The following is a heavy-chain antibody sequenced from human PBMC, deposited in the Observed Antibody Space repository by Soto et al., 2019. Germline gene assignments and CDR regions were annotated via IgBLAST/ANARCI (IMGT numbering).Heavy chain of an antibody. V-gene: IGHV4-59*08. CDR3: ARHSLVAATSWFDP. D-gene: IGHD2-15*01. CDR2: IYYSGST. Sequence: PPDTLSLTCTVYGGSISSYYWSWLRQPPGKGLEWIGYIYYSGSTNYNPSLKSRVTISVDTSKNQFSLKLSSVTAADTAVYYCARHSLVAATSWFDPWGQGTLVTVSS. J-gene: IGHJ5*02. CDR1: GGSISSYY.